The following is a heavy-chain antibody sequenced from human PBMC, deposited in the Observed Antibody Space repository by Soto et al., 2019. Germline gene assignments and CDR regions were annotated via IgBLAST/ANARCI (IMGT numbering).Heavy chain of an antibody. CDR2: IDYSGST. CDR1: GGSISSGGYY. CDR3: GKVYKNRYGYFDY. J-gene: IGHJ4*02. D-gene: IGHD3-16*02. Sequence: PSETLSLTCTVSGGSISSGGYYWSWIRQHPGQGLEWIGYIDYSGSTYSKSALKRRVTISVDTSKNQFSLKLSSVTAAATAVYYGGKVYKNRYGYFDYWGQGTLVTVSS. V-gene: IGHV4-31*03.